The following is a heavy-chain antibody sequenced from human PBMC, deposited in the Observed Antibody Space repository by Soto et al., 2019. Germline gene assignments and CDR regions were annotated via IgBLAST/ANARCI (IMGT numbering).Heavy chain of an antibody. Sequence: QVQLVQSGAEVKKPGSSVNVSCKASGGTFSNYAISWVRQAPGQGLEWMGGIIPIFGTANSAQKFQGRVTITADESTSTAYMELSSLRSEDTAVYYCAHSSGSVELLYYYGMDVWGQGTTVTVSS. D-gene: IGHD6-19*01. CDR1: GGTFSNYA. V-gene: IGHV1-69*12. J-gene: IGHJ6*02. CDR3: AHSSGSVELLYYYGMDV. CDR2: IIPIFGTA.